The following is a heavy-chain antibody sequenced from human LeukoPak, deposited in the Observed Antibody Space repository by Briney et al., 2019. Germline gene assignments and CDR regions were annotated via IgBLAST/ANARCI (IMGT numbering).Heavy chain of an antibody. CDR3: ARGMYGDYESY. Sequence: SETLSLTCTVSGGSFSGYYWRWIRQPPGKGLEWIGEINHSGSTNYNPSLKSRVTISVDTSKNQFSLKLSSVTAADTAVYYCARGMYGDYESYWGQGTLVTVSS. V-gene: IGHV4-34*01. CDR1: GGSFSGYY. J-gene: IGHJ4*02. D-gene: IGHD4-17*01. CDR2: INHSGST.